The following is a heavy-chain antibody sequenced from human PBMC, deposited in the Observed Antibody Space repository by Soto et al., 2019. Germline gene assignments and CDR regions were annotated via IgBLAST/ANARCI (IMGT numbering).Heavy chain of an antibody. Sequence: LRLSCVGSGFTLNNYCVHWVRQAPGKGLEWVALMWYDGLRQTYLDSVRGRFTVSRDSSTNTIYLQMNSLRVEDTGNYFCVKESTPPFFDSWGQGTPVTVSS. CDR3: VKESTPPFFDS. CDR2: MWYDGLRQ. CDR1: GFTLNNYC. D-gene: IGHD2-15*01. V-gene: IGHV3-33*03. J-gene: IGHJ4*02.